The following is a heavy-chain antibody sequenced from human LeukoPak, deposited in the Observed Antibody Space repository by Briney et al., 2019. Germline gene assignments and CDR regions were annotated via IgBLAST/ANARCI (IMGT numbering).Heavy chain of an antibody. J-gene: IGHJ3*02. V-gene: IGHV4-34*01. CDR3: ASLFLCYGCSPSSDSFNI. Sequence: PSETLSPTCAVYGGSFSGYYWSWVRQPPGKGLEWIGEINHSGSTKYNPSLKSRLTISVDTSKNQFSLKLSSVTAGDTAVYFCASLFLCYGCSPSSDSFNIWGQGTVVTVSS. D-gene: IGHD2-15*01. CDR1: GGSFSGYY. CDR2: INHSGST.